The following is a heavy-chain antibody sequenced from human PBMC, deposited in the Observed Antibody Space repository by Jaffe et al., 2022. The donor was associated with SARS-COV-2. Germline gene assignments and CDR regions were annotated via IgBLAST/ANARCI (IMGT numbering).Heavy chain of an antibody. V-gene: IGHV4-59*01. CDR2: VSISGGA. CDR1: GGSISGNY. J-gene: IGHJ4*02. Sequence: QMQLQESGPGLVKPSEMLSLTCTVSGGSISGNYWSWLRQTPGKGLEWIGYVSISGGAIYNPSLKSRVTISVDASKNQFSLNMNSVTAADTAVYYCAKDDSVAARFFVSWGPGTLVTVSS. CDR3: AKDDSVAARFFVS. D-gene: IGHD6-6*01.